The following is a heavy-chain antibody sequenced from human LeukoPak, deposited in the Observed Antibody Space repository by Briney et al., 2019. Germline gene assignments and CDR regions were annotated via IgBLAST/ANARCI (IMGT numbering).Heavy chain of an antibody. CDR1: GGSISSYY. CDR2: IYNSGST. CDR3: TASFRSGYDY. J-gene: IGHJ4*02. V-gene: IGHV4-59*01. Sequence: SETLSLTCTVSGGSISSYYWSWIRQPPGKGLEWIGYIYNSGSTNYNPSLKSRVTISVDTSKSQFSLKLSSVTAADTAVYYCTASFRSGYDYWGQGTLVTVSS. D-gene: IGHD3-3*01.